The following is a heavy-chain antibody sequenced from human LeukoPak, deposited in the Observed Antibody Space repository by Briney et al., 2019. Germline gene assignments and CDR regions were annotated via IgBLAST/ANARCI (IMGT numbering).Heavy chain of an antibody. Sequence: KPGGSLRLSCAASGFTFSSYEMNWVRQAPGKGLEWVGRIKSKAHGGTTDYAARVKDRFTISRDDSKNTLYLQMNSLKTEDTAVYYCTTILFDYGDYFDYWGQGTLVTVSS. J-gene: IGHJ4*02. CDR2: IKSKAHGGTT. CDR1: GFTFSSYE. V-gene: IGHV3-15*01. CDR3: TTILFDYGDYFDY. D-gene: IGHD4-17*01.